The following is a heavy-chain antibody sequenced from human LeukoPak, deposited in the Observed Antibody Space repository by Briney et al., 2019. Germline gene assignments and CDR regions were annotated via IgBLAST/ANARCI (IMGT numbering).Heavy chain of an antibody. CDR1: GGSISSYY. CDR2: IYYSGST. J-gene: IGHJ6*02. CDR3: ARDRGNWNDYYGMDV. D-gene: IGHD1-1*01. V-gene: IGHV4-59*01. Sequence: SETLSLTCTVSGGSISSYYWSWIRQPPGKGLEWIGYIYYSGSTNYNPSLKSRVTISVDTSKNQFSLKLSSVTAADTAVYYCARDRGNWNDYYGMDVWGQGTTVTVSS.